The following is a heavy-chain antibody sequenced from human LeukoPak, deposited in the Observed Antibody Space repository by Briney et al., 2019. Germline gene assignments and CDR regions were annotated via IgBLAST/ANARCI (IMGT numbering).Heavy chain of an antibody. CDR3: ARTIYYYGSGSSPYYFDY. V-gene: IGHV1-8*02. CDR2: MNPNSGNT. Sequence: GASVKVSCKASGYTFNNYDINWVRQATGQGLEWMGWMNPNSGNTGYAQKFQGRVTMTRNTSISTAYMELSSLRSEDTAVYYCARTIYYYGSGSSPYYFDYWGQGTLVTVSS. CDR1: GYTFNNYD. J-gene: IGHJ4*02. D-gene: IGHD3-10*01.